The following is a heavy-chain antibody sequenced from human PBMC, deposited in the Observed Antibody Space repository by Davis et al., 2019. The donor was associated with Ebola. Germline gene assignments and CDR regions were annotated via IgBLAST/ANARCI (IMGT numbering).Heavy chain of an antibody. CDR1: GGSISSYY. J-gene: IGHJ6*02. CDR2: IYYSGST. V-gene: IGHV4-59*08. CDR3: ARLEAARGRYYYYYGMDV. D-gene: IGHD6-6*01. Sequence: MPSETLSLTCTVSGGSISSYYWSWIRQPPGKGLEWIGYIYYSGSTNYNPSLKSRVTISVDTSKNQFSLKLSSVTAADTAVYYCARLEAARGRYYYYYGMDVWGQGTTVTVSS.